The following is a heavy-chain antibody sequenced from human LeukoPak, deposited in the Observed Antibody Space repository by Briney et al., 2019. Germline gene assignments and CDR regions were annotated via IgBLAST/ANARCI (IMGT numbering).Heavy chain of an antibody. CDR1: GGSISSGDYY. CDR3: ARDPLDSYDSSGPNPFDI. Sequence: SQTLSLTCTVSGGSISSGDYYWSWIRQPPGKGLEWIGYIYYSGSTYYNPSLKSRVTISVDTSKNQSSLKLSSVTAADTAVYYCARDPLDSYDSSGPNPFDIWGQGTMVTVSS. J-gene: IGHJ3*02. V-gene: IGHV4-30-4*01. CDR2: IYYSGST. D-gene: IGHD3-22*01.